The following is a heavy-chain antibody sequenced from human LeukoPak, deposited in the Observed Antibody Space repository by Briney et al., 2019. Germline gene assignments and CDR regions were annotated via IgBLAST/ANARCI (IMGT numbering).Heavy chain of an antibody. CDR1: GFSFSSYS. D-gene: IGHD2-21*02. V-gene: IGHV3-21*01. CDR3: ARDTGYCGGDCCPFDP. J-gene: IGHJ5*02. CDR2: ITSTSTYI. Sequence: GGSLRLSCAASGFSFSSYSMNWVRQAPGKGLEWVSSITSTSTYINYADSVKGRFTISRDNAKNSLYLQMNSLRAEDTAVYYCARDTGYCGGDCCPFDPWGQGTLVTVSS.